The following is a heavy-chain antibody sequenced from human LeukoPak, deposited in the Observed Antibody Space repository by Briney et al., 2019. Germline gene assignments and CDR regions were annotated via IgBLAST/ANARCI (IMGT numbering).Heavy chain of an antibody. CDR2: IYSGGST. V-gene: IGHV3-66*01. CDR1: GLTVSNNY. J-gene: IGHJ4*02. D-gene: IGHD2-21*02. CDR3: ARDPTAGCGDCNGY. Sequence: GGSLRLSCAVSGLTVSNNYMSWVRQAPGKGLEWVSVIYSGGSTYYADSVKGRFTISRDNSKSTLYLQMNSLRAEDTAVYYCARDPTAGCGDCNGYWGQGTLVTVSS.